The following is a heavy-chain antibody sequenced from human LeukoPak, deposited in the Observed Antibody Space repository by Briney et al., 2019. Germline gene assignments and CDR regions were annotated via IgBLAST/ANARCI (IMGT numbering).Heavy chain of an antibody. CDR1: GFTFSSYN. V-gene: IGHV3-48*02. CDR2: ISRGGKSI. Sequence: PGGSLRLSCAASGFTFSSYNMNWVRQAPGKGLEWVSYISRGGKSIYYAESVQGRFTISRDNAQNSLYLQMNSLRDEDTAVYHCARDLRGGQSAWGQGTLVTVSS. D-gene: IGHD3-10*01. J-gene: IGHJ5*02. CDR3: ARDLRGGQSA.